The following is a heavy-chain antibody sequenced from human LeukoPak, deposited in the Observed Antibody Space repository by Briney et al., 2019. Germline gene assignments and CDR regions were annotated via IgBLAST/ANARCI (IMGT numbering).Heavy chain of an antibody. CDR2: ITSSGAYI. CDR3: ARPLYYDSNGGEGMDV. V-gene: IGHV3-21*01. D-gene: IGHD3-22*01. Sequence: PGGSLRLSCAASGFTFTRSNMNWVRQAPGKGLELVSSITSSGAYIYYADSVKGRFTISRDNAKNSLYLQMNSLRAEDTAVYYCARPLYYDSNGGEGMDVWGQGTTVTVSS. CDR1: GFTFTRSN. J-gene: IGHJ6*02.